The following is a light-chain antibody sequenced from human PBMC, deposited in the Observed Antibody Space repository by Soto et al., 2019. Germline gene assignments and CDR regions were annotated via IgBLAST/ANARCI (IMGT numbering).Light chain of an antibody. CDR1: QSVSSNY. CDR3: QQYGYSPIT. V-gene: IGKV3-20*01. CDR2: AAS. J-gene: IGKJ5*01. Sequence: VWTQAPGTLSLSPGARAPLSCRAGQSVSSNYLAWYQQKPGQAPRLIIYAASSRATGIPDRFSGSESGTDLTLNIDGLEPEDGVVYDCQQYGYSPITFGQGTRLEIK.